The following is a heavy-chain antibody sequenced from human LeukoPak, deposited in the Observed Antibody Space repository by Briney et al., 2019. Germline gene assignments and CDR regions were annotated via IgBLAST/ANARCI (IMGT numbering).Heavy chain of an antibody. D-gene: IGHD3-22*01. CDR2: IIPIFGTA. V-gene: IGHV1-69*13. CDR3: ANGDYDSSGYLDY. CDR1: GGTFSSYA. Sequence: SVTVSCKASGGTFSSYAISWVRQAPGQGLEWMGGIIPIFGTANYAQKFQGRVTITADESTSTAYMELSSLRSEDTAVYYCANGDYDSSGYLDYWGRGTLVTVSS. J-gene: IGHJ4*02.